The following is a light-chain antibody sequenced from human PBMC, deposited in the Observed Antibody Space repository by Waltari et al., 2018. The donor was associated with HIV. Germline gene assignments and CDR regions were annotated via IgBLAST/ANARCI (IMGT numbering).Light chain of an antibody. CDR1: QSVRHDY. V-gene: IGKV3-20*01. J-gene: IGKJ5*01. CDR2: GAS. Sequence: EIVLTQSPGTLPLSPGERATLSCRSSQSVRHDYVACYQPRPGQAPRLLISGASTRATGISDRVSGSGSGADFTLTISGLEPEDVAVYYCQQYGNSPITFGQGTRLENK. CDR3: QQYGNSPIT.